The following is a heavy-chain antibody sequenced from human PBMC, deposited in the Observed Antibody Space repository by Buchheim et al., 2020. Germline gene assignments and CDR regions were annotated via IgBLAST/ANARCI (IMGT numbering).Heavy chain of an antibody. J-gene: IGHJ6*02. CDR2: ISGSGGRT. D-gene: IGHD6-13*01. CDR3: AKDRASSSWGYYYYGMDV. CDR1: GFTFSSYA. V-gene: IGHV3-23*01. Sequence: EVQLLESGGGLVQPGGSLRLSCAASGFTFSSYAMSWVRQAPGKGLEWVSAISGSGGRTYYADSVKGRFTISRDTSKNTLFLQMNSLRAEDTAVYYCAKDRASSSWGYYYYGMDVWGQGTT.